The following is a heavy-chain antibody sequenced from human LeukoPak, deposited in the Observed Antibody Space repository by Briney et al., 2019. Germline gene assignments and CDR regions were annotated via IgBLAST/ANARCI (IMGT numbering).Heavy chain of an antibody. Sequence: ASVKVSCKASGYTFTSYGISWVRQAPGQGLERMGWISAYNGNTNYAQKLQGRVTMTTDTSTSTVYMELRSLRSDDTAVYYCARDRVATIYFGFSSGWYWNYWGQGTLVTVSS. V-gene: IGHV1-18*01. CDR3: ARDRVATIYFGFSSGWYWNY. D-gene: IGHD6-19*01. J-gene: IGHJ4*02. CDR1: GYTFTSYG. CDR2: ISAYNGNT.